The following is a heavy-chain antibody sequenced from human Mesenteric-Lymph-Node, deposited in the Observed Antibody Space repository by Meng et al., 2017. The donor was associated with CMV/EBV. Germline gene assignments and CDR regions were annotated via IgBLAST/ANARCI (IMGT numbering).Heavy chain of an antibody. V-gene: IGHV4-30-4*01. Sequence: GDFYWSWSRQPPGKGLEWIAYIYYTGSSYDNPSLRSRVDISVDTSKNEFSLRLASVSAADTAVYYCARGQHYDVWSGYYPSDWYFDLWGRGTLVTVSS. CDR2: IYYTGSS. J-gene: IGHJ2*01. D-gene: IGHD3-3*01. CDR3: ARGQHYDVWSGYYPSDWYFDL. CDR1: GDFY.